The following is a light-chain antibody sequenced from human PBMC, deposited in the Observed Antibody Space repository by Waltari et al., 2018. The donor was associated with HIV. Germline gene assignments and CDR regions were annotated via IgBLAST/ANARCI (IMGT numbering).Light chain of an antibody. CDR2: AAS. Sequence: AIQMSQSPPSLSASVGDRVTITCRASQGIGNDLSWYQQRPGTAPTLLIYAASILHTGVSSRFSGSGSVTDFSLTISSLQPEDSATYYCLQDYIFPYTFGQGTKLDIK. CDR1: QGIGND. CDR3: LQDYIFPYT. V-gene: IGKV1-6*01. J-gene: IGKJ2*01.